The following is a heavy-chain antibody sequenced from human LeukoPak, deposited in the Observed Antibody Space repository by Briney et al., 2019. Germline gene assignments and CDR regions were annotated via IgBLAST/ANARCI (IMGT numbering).Heavy chain of an antibody. V-gene: IGHV4-34*01. CDR2: INHSEST. Sequence: SETLSLTCAVYGGSFSGYYWSWIRQPPGKGLEWIGEINHSESTNYNPSLKSRVTISVDTSKNQFSLKLSSVTAADTAVYYCARDRRELLVRSNNWFDPWGQGTLVTVSS. CDR1: GGSFSGYY. J-gene: IGHJ5*02. CDR3: ARDRRELLVRSNNWFDP. D-gene: IGHD6-6*01.